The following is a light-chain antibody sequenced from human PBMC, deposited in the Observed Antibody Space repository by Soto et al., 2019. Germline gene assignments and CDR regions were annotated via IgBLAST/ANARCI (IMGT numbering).Light chain of an antibody. J-gene: IGKJ5*01. CDR2: DAS. CDR1: QSVSSR. CDR3: QQRSNGPPIT. Sequence: EIVMTQSPSTLSVSPGERATLSCRASQSVSSRLAWYQQKPGQAPRLLIYDASNRATGIPARFSGSGSGTDFTLTISSLEPEDFAVYYCQQRSNGPPITFGQGTRLEIK. V-gene: IGKV3-11*01.